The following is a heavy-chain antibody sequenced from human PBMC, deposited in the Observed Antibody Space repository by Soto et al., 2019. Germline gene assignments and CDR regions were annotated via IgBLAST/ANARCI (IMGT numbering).Heavy chain of an antibody. J-gene: IGHJ4*02. CDR1: GFTFTTYA. V-gene: IGHV3-23*01. CDR2: VSGSGANT. D-gene: IGHD2-8*01. Sequence: GGSLRLSCAASGFTFTTYAMSGFRQAPGKGLEWVAAVSGSGANTYYTDSVKGRFTISRDNSKNTEYLQMNRLRAADTAIYFCAKDAGRDCTNRARSELDFWGLGTLVIVSS. CDR3: AKDAGRDCTNRARSELDF.